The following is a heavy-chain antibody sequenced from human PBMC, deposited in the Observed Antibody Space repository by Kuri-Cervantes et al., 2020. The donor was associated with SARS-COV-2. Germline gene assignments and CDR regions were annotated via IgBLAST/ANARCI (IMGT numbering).Heavy chain of an antibody. V-gene: IGHV1-69*06. D-gene: IGHD1-26*01. CDR3: ARVSPLVGVTSWNAFDI. CDR2: IIPIFATA. Sequence: SVKVSCKASGYTFTSYAMHWVRQAPGQGLEWMGGIIPIFATANYARKFQGRVTITADKSTSTAYVELSSLRSEDTAVYYCARVSPLVGVTSWNAFDIWGQGTMVTFSS. CDR1: GYTFTSYA. J-gene: IGHJ3*02.